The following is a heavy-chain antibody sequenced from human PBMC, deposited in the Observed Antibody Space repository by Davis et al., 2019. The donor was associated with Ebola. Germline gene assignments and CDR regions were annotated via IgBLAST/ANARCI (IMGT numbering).Heavy chain of an antibody. Sequence: VSVKVSCKASGYTFTSYAMNWVRQAPGQGLEWMGWINTNTGNPTYAQGFTGRFVFSLDTSVSTAYLQISSLKAEDTAVYYCARDWSLYSSSWCDYWGQGTLVTVSS. J-gene: IGHJ4*02. CDR3: ARDWSLYSSSWCDY. V-gene: IGHV7-4-1*02. D-gene: IGHD6-13*01. CDR1: GYTFTSYA. CDR2: INTNTGNP.